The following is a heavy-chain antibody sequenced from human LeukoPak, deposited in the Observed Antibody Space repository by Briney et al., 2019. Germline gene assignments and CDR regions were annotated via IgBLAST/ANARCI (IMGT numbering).Heavy chain of an antibody. J-gene: IGHJ4*02. CDR1: GYTFISYG. V-gene: IGHV1-18*01. CDR3: ARDRWGYSGYDPFDY. Sequence: GASVKVSCKSSGYTFISYGISWVRQAPGQGLEWMGWISTYNGNTNYAQNLQGRVTMTTDTSTSTAYMELRSLRSDDTAMYYCARDRWGYSGYDPFDYWGQGTLVTVSS. CDR2: ISTYNGNT. D-gene: IGHD5-12*01.